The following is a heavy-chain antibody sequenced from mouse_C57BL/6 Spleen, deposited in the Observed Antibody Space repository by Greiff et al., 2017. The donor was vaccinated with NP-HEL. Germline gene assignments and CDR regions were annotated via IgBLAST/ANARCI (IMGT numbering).Heavy chain of an antibody. D-gene: IGHD2-2*01. V-gene: IGHV1-80*01. CDR3: ARSGDGYEFAY. CDR1: GYAFSSYW. J-gene: IGHJ3*01. CDR2: IYPGDGDT. Sequence: QVQLKESGAELVKPGASVKISCKASGYAFSSYWMNWVKQRPGKGLEWIGQIYPGDGDTNYNGKFKGKATLTADKSSSTAYMQLSSLTSEDSAVYFYARSGDGYEFAYWGQRTLVTVSA.